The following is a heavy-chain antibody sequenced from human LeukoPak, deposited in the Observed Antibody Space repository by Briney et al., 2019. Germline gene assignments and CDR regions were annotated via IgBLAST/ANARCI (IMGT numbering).Heavy chain of an antibody. CDR3: ARGSDFWSGFGVDV. V-gene: IGHV4-31*03. D-gene: IGHD3-3*01. CDR2: IYYSGST. CDR1: GGSISSGGYY. Sequence: SQTLSLTCTVSGGSISSGGYYWSWIRQHPGKGLEWIGYIYYSGSTYYNPSLKSRVTISVDTSKNQFSLKVSSVTAADTAVYYCARGSDFWSGFGVDVWGQGTTVTVSS. J-gene: IGHJ6*02.